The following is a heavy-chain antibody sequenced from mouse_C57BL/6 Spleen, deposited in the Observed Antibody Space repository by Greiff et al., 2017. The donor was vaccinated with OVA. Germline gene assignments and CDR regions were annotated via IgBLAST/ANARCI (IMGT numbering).Heavy chain of an antibody. CDR2: ISYDGSN. V-gene: IGHV3-6*01. J-gene: IGHJ3*01. CDR3: ARRDYDYDRSAWFAY. D-gene: IGHD2-4*01. CDR1: GYSITSGYY. Sequence: VQLQQSGPGLVKPSQSLSLTCSVTGYSITSGYYWNWIRQFPGNKLEWMGYISYDGSNNYNPSLKNRISITRDTSKNQFFLKLNSVTTEDTATYYCARRDYDYDRSAWFAYWGQGTLVTVSA.